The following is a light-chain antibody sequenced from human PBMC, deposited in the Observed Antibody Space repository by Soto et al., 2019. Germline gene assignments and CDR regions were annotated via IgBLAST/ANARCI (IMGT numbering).Light chain of an antibody. CDR1: QVITNY. CDR2: DIS. J-gene: IGKJ2*01. V-gene: IGKV1-33*01. CDR3: QQYENLPYT. Sequence: DIQLTQSESSLSASVGDRVTITCQASQVITNYLNWYQQKPGKAPKLLIYDISTLEIGVPSRFGGSGSGTHFTFTITGLQPEDIATYYCQQYENLPYTFGQATKVDI.